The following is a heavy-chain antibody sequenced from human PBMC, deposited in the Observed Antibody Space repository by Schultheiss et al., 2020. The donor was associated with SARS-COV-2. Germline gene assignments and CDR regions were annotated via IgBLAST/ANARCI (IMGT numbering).Heavy chain of an antibody. Sequence: GGSLRLSCAASGFTFSAYGLHWVRQAPGKGLECVAVISFNGENEYYVDSVKGRFTISRDNSKNTLYLQMNSLRAEDTAIYYCARDSTYCSGDCSFDYWGQGTLVTVSS. CDR2: ISFNGENE. CDR3: ARDSTYCSGDCSFDY. D-gene: IGHD2-21*02. CDR1: GFTFSAYG. J-gene: IGHJ4*02. V-gene: IGHV3-33*05.